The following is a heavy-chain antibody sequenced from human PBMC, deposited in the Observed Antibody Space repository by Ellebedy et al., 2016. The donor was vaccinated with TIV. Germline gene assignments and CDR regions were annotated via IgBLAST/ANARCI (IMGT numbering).Heavy chain of an antibody. D-gene: IGHD3-10*01. V-gene: IGHV1-18*01. CDR1: GYTFIDYG. CDR2: VSAYSGNT. Sequence: AASVKVSCKSSGYTFIDYGVTWVRQAPGQGLDWMGWVSAYSGNTNYAENLQGRVTMTTDTSTDTAYMELRSLRSDDTAVYFCARYSGSGTYYRNGKDVWGQGTTVTVSS. CDR3: ARYSGSGTYYRNGKDV. J-gene: IGHJ6*02.